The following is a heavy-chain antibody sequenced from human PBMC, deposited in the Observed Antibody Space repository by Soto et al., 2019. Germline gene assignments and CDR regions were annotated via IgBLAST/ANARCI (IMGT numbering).Heavy chain of an antibody. Sequence: SVKVSCKASGGTFSSYAISWVRQAPGQGLEWMGGIIPIFGTANYAQKFQGRVTITADESTSTAYMELSSLRSEDTAVYYCASFPQGWLRGASRHYGMDVWGQGTTVTVSS. V-gene: IGHV1-69*13. CDR1: GGTFSSYA. CDR2: IIPIFGTA. D-gene: IGHD5-12*01. J-gene: IGHJ6*02. CDR3: ASFPQGWLRGASRHYGMDV.